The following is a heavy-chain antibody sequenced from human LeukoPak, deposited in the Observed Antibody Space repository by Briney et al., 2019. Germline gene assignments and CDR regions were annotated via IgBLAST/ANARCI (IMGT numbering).Heavy chain of an antibody. Sequence: GGSLRLSCAASGFTFSDYYMAWVRQAPGKGLEWVSYITNSGGAMYYTDSVKGRFTIPRDNAKNSLYLQMNNLRVEDTAVYYCTRGQSYCGADCYSDWGQGTLVTVSS. CDR2: ITNSGGAM. CDR3: TRGQSYCGADCYSD. CDR1: GFTFSDYY. V-gene: IGHV3-11*01. J-gene: IGHJ4*02. D-gene: IGHD2-21*02.